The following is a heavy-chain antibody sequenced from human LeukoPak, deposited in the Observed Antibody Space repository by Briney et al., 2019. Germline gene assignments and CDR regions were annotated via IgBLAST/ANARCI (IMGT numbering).Heavy chain of an antibody. J-gene: IGHJ4*02. V-gene: IGHV4-34*01. CDR1: GGSFSGYY. D-gene: IGHD2-2*02. CDR3: ANDRKTNCSSTSCYTGIDY. CDR2: INHSGST. Sequence: SETLSLTCAVYGGSFSGYYWSWIRQPPGKGLEWIGEINHSGSTNYNPSLKSRVTISVDTSKNQFSLKLSSVPAADTAVYYCANDRKTNCSSTSCYTGIDYWGQGTLVTVSS.